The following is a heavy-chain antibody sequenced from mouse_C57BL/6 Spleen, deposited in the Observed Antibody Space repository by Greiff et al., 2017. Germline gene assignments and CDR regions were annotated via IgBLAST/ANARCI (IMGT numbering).Heavy chain of an antibody. Sequence: QVQLKQSGAELVRPGASVTLSCKASGYTFTDYEMHWVKQTPVHGLEWIGAIDPETGGTAYNQKFKGKAILTADKSSSTAYMELRSLTSEDSAVYYCTRPVSRDFDYWGQGTTLTVSS. CDR1: GYTFTDYE. CDR2: IDPETGGT. V-gene: IGHV1-15*01. J-gene: IGHJ2*01. CDR3: TRPVSRDFDY.